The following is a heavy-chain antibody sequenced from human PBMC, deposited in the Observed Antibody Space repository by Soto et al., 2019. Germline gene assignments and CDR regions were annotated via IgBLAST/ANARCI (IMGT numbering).Heavy chain of an antibody. J-gene: IGHJ4*02. V-gene: IGHV4-59*01. CDR1: GDSITYYY. D-gene: IGHD3-16*01. Sequence: SETLSLTCTVSGDSITYYYWSWIRQSPGKGLEWIGYVYHDGSTKYNPSLESRVTVSIDTSKNQFSLKLSSVIAADTAVYYCVSYDRQSRRYALDHWGQGTLVTVSS. CDR2: VYHDGST. CDR3: VSYDRQSRRYALDH.